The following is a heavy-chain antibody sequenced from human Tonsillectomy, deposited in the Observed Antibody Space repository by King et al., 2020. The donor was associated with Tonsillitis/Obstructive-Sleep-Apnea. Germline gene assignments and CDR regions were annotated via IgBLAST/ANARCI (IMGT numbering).Heavy chain of an antibody. J-gene: IGHJ5*02. D-gene: IGHD3-3*01. V-gene: IGHV3-48*02. Sequence: QLVQSGGGLVQPGGSLRLSCAASGFTFSSYSMNWVRQAPGKGLEWVSYISSSSSTIYYADSVKGRFTISRDNAKNSLYLQMNSLRDEDTAVYYCARGRRDRFTMFGVVIIPVWFDPWGQGTLVTVSS. CDR2: ISSSSSTI. CDR1: GFTFSSYS. CDR3: ARGRRDRFTMFGVVIIPVWFDP.